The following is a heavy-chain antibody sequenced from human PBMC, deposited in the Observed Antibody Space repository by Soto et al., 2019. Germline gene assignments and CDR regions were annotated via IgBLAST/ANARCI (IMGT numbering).Heavy chain of an antibody. Sequence: GGSLRLSCAASGFTFSSYAMIWVRQAPGKGLEWVAGISGSGDGTYYADSVKGRFTITRDNSKNTLYLQMNSLRAEDTAVYYCAGSGSYYIGMDVWGQGTTVTVSS. V-gene: IGHV3-23*01. D-gene: IGHD3-10*01. CDR3: AGSGSYYIGMDV. CDR2: ISGSGDGT. J-gene: IGHJ6*02. CDR1: GFTFSSYA.